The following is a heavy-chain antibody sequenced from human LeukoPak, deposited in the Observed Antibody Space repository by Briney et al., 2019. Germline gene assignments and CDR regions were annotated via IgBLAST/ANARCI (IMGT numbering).Heavy chain of an antibody. V-gene: IGHV3-30-3*01. Sequence: GGSLRLSCAASGFTFSSYAMHWVRQAPGKGLEWVAVISYDGSNKYYADSVKGRFTISRDNAKNSLYLQMNSLRAEDTALYYCATFSSGWHRFDYWGQGTLVTVSS. CDR3: ATFSSGWHRFDY. CDR1: GFTFSSYA. J-gene: IGHJ4*02. D-gene: IGHD6-19*01. CDR2: ISYDGSNK.